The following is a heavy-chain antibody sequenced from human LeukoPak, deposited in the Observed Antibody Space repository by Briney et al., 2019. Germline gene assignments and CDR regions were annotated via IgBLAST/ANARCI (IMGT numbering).Heavy chain of an antibody. Sequence: GGSLRLSCAASGFTFSSFAMHWVRQAPGKGLEWVAVISLNGGDTNYAGSVKGRFTISRDNSKNTLYLQMNSPRAEDTAVYYCARDPTTRSNRAQFYSDYWGQGTLVIVSS. J-gene: IGHJ4*02. V-gene: IGHV3-30*04. CDR3: ARDPTTRSNRAQFYSDY. CDR1: GFTFSSFA. CDR2: ISLNGGDT. D-gene: IGHD4-17*01.